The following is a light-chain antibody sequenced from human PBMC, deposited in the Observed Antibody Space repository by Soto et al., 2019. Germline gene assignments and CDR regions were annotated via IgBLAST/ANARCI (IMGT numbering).Light chain of an antibody. CDR2: DVV. CDR1: ANDVGAYNY. V-gene: IGLV2-11*01. CDR3: ISYTSSSTWV. J-gene: IGLJ3*02. Sequence: QAVVTQPRSVSGSPGQSVTISCTGTANDVGAYNYVSWYQQHPGRAPKLMIYDVVRWPSGVPDRFSGSKSGNTASLTISGLQAEDESDYYCISYTSSSTWVFGGGTQLTVL.